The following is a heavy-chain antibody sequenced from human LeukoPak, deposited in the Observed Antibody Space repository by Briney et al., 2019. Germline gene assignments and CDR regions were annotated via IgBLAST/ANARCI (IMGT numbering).Heavy chain of an antibody. CDR1: GFTFSSYW. CDR3: TRGVATGTTLASDY. Sequence: GGSLKLSCEASGFTFSSYWIHWVRQAPGKGLVWVSRINSDGRIISYADSVKGRFAISRDNAKNTVYLQMNSLRAEDTAVYYCTRGVATGTTLASDYWGQGTLVTVSS. V-gene: IGHV3-74*01. CDR2: INSDGRII. D-gene: IGHD1-1*01. J-gene: IGHJ4*02.